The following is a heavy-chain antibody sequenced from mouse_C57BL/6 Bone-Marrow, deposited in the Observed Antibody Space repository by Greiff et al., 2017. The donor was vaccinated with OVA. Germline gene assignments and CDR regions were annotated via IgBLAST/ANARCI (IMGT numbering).Heavy chain of an antibody. J-gene: IGHJ2*01. D-gene: IGHD3-2*02. CDR2: ISSGSSTI. CDR3: ARGGTAQALDD. V-gene: IGHV5-17*01. CDR1: GFTFSDYG. Sequence: EVKLVESGGGLVKPGGSLKLSCAASGFTFSDYGMHWVRQAPEKGLEWVAYISSGSSTIYYADTVKGRFTFTRDNAKNTLFLQLTRLRSEDTAMYYCARGGTAQALDDWGQGTTLTVSS.